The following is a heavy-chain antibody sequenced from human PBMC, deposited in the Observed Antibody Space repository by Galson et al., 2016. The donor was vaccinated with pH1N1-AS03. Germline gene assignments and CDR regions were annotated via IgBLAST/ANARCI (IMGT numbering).Heavy chain of an antibody. V-gene: IGHV1-3*01. Sequence: SVKVSCKASGYTFISYVMHWVRQAPGQRLEWMGWINAGNGNTTYSQSFQGRVTITRDTSASKAYMELSSLRSEDTAVYYCARGSGSYGLDVWGQGTTVTVPS. CDR2: INAGNGNT. CDR1: GYTFISYV. D-gene: IGHD6-19*01. J-gene: IGHJ6*02. CDR3: ARGSGSYGLDV.